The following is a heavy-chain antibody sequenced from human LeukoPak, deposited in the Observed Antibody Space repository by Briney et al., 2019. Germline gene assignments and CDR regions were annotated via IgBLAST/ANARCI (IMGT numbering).Heavy chain of an antibody. V-gene: IGHV4-61*05. CDR1: GGSISSSSYY. Sequence: SETLSLTCTVSGGSISSSSYYWGWIRQPPGKGLEWIGYIYYSGSTNYNPSLKSRVTISVDTSKNQFSLKLSSVTAADTAVYYCARRLLWFGENWFDPWGQGTLVTVSS. J-gene: IGHJ5*02. CDR2: IYYSGST. CDR3: ARRLLWFGENWFDP. D-gene: IGHD3-10*01.